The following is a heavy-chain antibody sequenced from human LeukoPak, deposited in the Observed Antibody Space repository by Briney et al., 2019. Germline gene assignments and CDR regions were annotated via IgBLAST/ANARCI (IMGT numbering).Heavy chain of an antibody. D-gene: IGHD2-2*01. J-gene: IGHJ5*02. V-gene: IGHV4-4*07. CDR2: IYTGGST. CDR3: ARFIGYQLLGWFDP. Sequence: SETLSLTCTVSGGSISSYYWSWIRQPAGKGLEWIGRIYTGGSTNYNPSLKSRVTMSVDTSKNQFSLKLSSVTATDTAVYYCARFIGYQLLGWFDPWGQGTLVTVSS. CDR1: GGSISSYY.